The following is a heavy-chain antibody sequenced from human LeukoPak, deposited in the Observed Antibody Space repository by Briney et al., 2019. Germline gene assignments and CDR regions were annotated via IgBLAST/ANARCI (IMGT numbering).Heavy chain of an antibody. CDR1: GGTFSSYA. Sequence: ASVKVSCKASGGTFSSYAISWVRQAPGQGLEWMGGIIPIFGTANYAQKFQGRVTITADESTSTAYMELSSLRSEDTAVYYCARLRRDGLYFDYWGQGTLVTVSS. D-gene: IGHD5-24*01. V-gene: IGHV1-69*13. CDR3: ARLRRDGLYFDY. J-gene: IGHJ4*02. CDR2: IIPIFGTA.